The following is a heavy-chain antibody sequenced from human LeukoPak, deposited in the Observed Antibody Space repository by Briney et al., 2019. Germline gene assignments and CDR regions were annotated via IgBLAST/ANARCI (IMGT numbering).Heavy chain of an antibody. CDR3: ARTAYSGSYYVAAFDI. Sequence: SVKVSCKASGGTFSSYAISWVRQAPGQGLEWMGRIIPILGIANYAQEFQGRVTITADKSTSTAYMELSSLRSEDTAVYYCARTAYSGSYYVAAFDIWGQGTMVTVSS. CDR1: GGTFSSYA. D-gene: IGHD1-26*01. V-gene: IGHV1-69*04. J-gene: IGHJ3*02. CDR2: IIPILGIA.